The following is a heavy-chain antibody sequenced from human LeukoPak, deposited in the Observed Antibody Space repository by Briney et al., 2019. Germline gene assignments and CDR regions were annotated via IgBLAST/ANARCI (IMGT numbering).Heavy chain of an antibody. J-gene: IGHJ4*02. CDR2: INPNGGGT. Sequence: GASVKVSCKASGYTFTGYYMHWVRQAPGQGLEWMGRINPNGGGTNYAQKFQGRVTMTRDTSISTAYMELSRLRSDDTAVYYCARGTYYYDSSGYYSLEYWGQGTLVTVSS. D-gene: IGHD3-22*01. CDR1: GYTFTGYY. CDR3: ARGTYYYDSSGYYSLEY. V-gene: IGHV1-2*06.